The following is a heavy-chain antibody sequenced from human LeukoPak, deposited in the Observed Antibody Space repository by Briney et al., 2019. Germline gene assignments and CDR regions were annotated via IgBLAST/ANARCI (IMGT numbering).Heavy chain of an antibody. Sequence: ASVKVSCKASGYTFTSYYMHWVRQAPGQGLEWMGRIIPIFGTANYAQKFQGRVTITTDESTSTAYMELSSLRSEDTAVYYCATDTAMVTTGVDYWGQGTLVTVSS. CDR3: ATDTAMVTTGVDY. CDR2: IIPIFGTA. J-gene: IGHJ4*02. V-gene: IGHV1-69*05. D-gene: IGHD5-18*01. CDR1: GYTFTSYY.